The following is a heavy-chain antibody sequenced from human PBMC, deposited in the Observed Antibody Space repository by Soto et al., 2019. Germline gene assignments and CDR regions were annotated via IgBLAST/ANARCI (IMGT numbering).Heavy chain of an antibody. CDR3: VRGSPANSWYFDL. V-gene: IGHV3-11*01. CDR1: GFTFSDYY. D-gene: IGHD6-25*01. CDR2: ISGSGSII. J-gene: IGHJ2*01. Sequence: QVQLVESGGGLVKPGGSLRLSCAASGFTFSDYYMSWIRQAPGKGLEWDSYISGSGSIIYYADSVKGRFAISRDNAKNSVYLQMNSLRAEDTAVYYCVRGSPANSWYFDLWGRGTLVTVSS.